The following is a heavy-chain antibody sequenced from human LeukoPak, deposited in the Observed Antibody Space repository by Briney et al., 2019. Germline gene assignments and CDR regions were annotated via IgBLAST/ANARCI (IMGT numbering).Heavy chain of an antibody. V-gene: IGHV3-64D*06. J-gene: IGHJ4*02. CDR3: VKDHYYGSGSYYRGDY. Sequence: GGSLRLSCSASGFTFSSYAMHWVRQAPGKGLEYVSAISSNGGSTYYADSVKGRSTMSRDNSKNTLYLQVSSLRAEDTAVYYCVKDHYYGSGSYYRGDYWGQGTLVTVSS. CDR2: ISSNGGST. D-gene: IGHD3-10*01. CDR1: GFTFSSYA.